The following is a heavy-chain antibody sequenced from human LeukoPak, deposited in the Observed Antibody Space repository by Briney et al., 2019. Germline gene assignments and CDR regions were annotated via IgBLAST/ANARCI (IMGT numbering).Heavy chain of an antibody. CDR1: GFTFSTHG. D-gene: IGHD3-10*01. J-gene: IGHJ4*02. V-gene: IGHV3-33*06. Sequence: GGSLRLSCAASGFTFSTHGMHWVRQAPGKGLEWVAVLWYDGSNRYYADSVKGRFTISRDNPKNTLYLQMNSLRVEDTAVYYCAKRKGGHGSGSFDYWGQGTVVTVSS. CDR2: LWYDGSNR. CDR3: AKRKGGHGSGSFDY.